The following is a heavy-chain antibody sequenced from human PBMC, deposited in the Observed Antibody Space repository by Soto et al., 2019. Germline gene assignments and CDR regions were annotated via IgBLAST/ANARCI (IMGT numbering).Heavy chain of an antibody. CDR3: ARGRRITMIVVVMNFGY. Sequence: ASVNGSCKAAGYTFTGYYIHWVRQAPGQGLECMGWINPNSGGTNYAQEFQGRVTMTRDTSISTAYMELSRLRSDDTAVYYCARGRRITMIVVVMNFGYWGQGTLVSVSS. V-gene: IGHV1-2*02. J-gene: IGHJ4*02. CDR2: INPNSGGT. D-gene: IGHD3-22*01. CDR1: GYTFTGYY.